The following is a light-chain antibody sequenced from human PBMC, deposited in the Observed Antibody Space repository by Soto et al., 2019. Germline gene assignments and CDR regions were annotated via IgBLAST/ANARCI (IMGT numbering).Light chain of an antibody. V-gene: IGKV4-1*01. CDR3: QQYYSTPCT. CDR1: QSVLYSSKNKNY. CDR2: WAS. Sequence: DIVMTQSPDSLAVSLGERATINCKSSQSVLYSSKNKNYLAWYQQKPGQPPKLLISWASTRESGVPDRFSGSGSGTDLTLTISSLQAEDVAVYYCQQYYSTPCTFGQGTKVEIK. J-gene: IGKJ2*02.